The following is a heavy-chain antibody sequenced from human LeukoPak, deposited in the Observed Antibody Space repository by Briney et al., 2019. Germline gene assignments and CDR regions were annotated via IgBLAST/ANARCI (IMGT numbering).Heavy chain of an antibody. CDR1: GGSFSGYY. J-gene: IGHJ5*02. D-gene: IGHD6-13*01. Sequence: SETLSLTCAVYGGSFSGYYWSWIRQPPGKGLEWIGEINHSRSINYNPSLKSRVTISVDTSKNQFSLKLSSVTAADTAVYYCARKARSYSTTWQTRGGNWFDPWGQGTLVTVSS. V-gene: IGHV4-34*01. CDR2: INHSRSI. CDR3: ARKARSYSTTWQTRGGNWFDP.